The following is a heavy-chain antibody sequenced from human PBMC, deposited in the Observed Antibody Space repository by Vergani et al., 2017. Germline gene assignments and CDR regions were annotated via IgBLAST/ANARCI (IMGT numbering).Heavy chain of an antibody. Sequence: EVQLLESGGGLVQPGGSLRLSCAASGFTFSSYAMSWVRQAPGKGLEWVSAISGSGGSTYYADSVKGRFTISRDNSKNTLYLQMNSRRAEDTAVYYCAKDPLGLVWGKDAFDIWGQGTMVTVSS. CDR2: ISGSGGST. CDR1: GFTFSSYA. V-gene: IGHV3-23*01. J-gene: IGHJ3*02. D-gene: IGHD2-8*01. CDR3: AKDPLGLVWGKDAFDI.